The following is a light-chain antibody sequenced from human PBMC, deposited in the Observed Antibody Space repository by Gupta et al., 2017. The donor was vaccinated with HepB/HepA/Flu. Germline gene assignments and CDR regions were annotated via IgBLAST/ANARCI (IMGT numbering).Light chain of an antibody. V-gene: IGLV7-46*01. J-gene: IGLJ3*02. CDR2: DTS. CDR1: TGTVTSGHY. CDR3: LLSYSYFRV. Sequence: QVVVTQEPSLTVSPGGTVTPTCGSTTGTVTSGHYPYWIQQKPGQAPRTLIYDTSSKHSWTPALFSGSLLGGKAALTLSGAQPEDEADYYCLLSYSYFRVFGGGTKLTVL.